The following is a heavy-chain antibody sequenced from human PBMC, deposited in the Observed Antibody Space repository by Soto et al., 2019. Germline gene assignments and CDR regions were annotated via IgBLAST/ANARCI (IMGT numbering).Heavy chain of an antibody. CDR3: ARDQLYYNDISGRPLNAFDV. CDR2: IGIGSSTT. D-gene: IGHD3-22*01. V-gene: IGHV3-48*01. Sequence: GGFLRLSCAASGFTFRNYGMNWVRQAPGKGLEWVSYIGIGSSTTYYADSVKGRFTISRDNAKDSLYLQMNSLRAEDTAVYYCARDQLYYNDISGRPLNAFDVWGQGTMVTVSS. J-gene: IGHJ3*01. CDR1: GFTFRNYG.